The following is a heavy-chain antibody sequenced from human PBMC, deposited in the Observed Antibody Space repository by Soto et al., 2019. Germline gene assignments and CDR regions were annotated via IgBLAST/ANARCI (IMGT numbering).Heavy chain of an antibody. V-gene: IGHV1-18*01. CDR3: ARGRYGDY. Sequence: QVHLVQSGAEVKKPGASVKVSCQGSGYAFTTYGITWVRQAPGQGLEWMGWISAHNGNTNYAQKLQGRVTVTRDTSTSTAYMELRSLRYKDTAVYYCARGRYGDYWGQGALVTVSS. CDR1: GYAFTTYG. J-gene: IGHJ4*02. D-gene: IGHD1-1*01. CDR2: ISAHNGNT.